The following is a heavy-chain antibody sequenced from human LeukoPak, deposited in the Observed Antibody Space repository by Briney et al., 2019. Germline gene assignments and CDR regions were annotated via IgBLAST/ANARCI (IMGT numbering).Heavy chain of an antibody. Sequence: GGSLRLSCAASGFTFSGYEMNWVRQAPGKGLEWVSYISSGGRTIYYADSVKGRFTISRDNAKKTLYLQMNSLRVEDTAVYYCARKTGFHVLPDYWGQGTLVTVFS. CDR1: GFTFSGYE. J-gene: IGHJ4*02. CDR3: ARKTGFHVLPDY. D-gene: IGHD3-10*01. V-gene: IGHV3-48*03. CDR2: ISSGGRTI.